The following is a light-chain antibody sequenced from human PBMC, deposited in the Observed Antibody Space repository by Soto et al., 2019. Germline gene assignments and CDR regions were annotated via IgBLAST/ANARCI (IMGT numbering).Light chain of an antibody. CDR3: QQRSNWPYT. V-gene: IGKV3-11*01. Sequence: EIVLTQSPATLSLSPGERATLSCRASQSVSSYLAWYQQKPGQAPRLLIYDASNRATGIPARFSGSGSGTDFTLTSSSLAPEDFAVYSCQQRSNWPYTFGQGTKLEIK. J-gene: IGKJ2*01. CDR1: QSVSSY. CDR2: DAS.